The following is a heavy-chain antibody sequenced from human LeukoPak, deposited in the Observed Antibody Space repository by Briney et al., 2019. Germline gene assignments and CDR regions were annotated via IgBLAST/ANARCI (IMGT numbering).Heavy chain of an antibody. J-gene: IGHJ4*02. CDR3: ARGVVARGSDY. CDR2: ISSSSSYI. D-gene: IGHD2-15*01. V-gene: IGHV3-21*01. Sequence: GGSLRLSCAASGFTFSSYSMNWVRQAPGKGLEWVSSISSSSSYIYYADSVKGRFTISRDNAKNSLYLQMNSPRAEDTAVYYCARGVVARGSDYWGQGTLVTVSS. CDR1: GFTFSSYS.